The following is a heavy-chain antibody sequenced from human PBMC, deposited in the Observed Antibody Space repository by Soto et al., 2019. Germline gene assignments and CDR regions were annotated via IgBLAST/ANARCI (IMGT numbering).Heavy chain of an antibody. Sequence: SETLSLTCTVSGGSISSCYWSWIRQPPGKGLEWMGFIYYSGGTSYNPSLKSRVTISVDTSKNQFSLKMSSVTAADPAVYYCARRYGSCFDYWGQGTLVTVYS. D-gene: IGHD5-18*01. V-gene: IGHV4-59*08. CDR1: GGSISSCY. CDR2: IYYSGGT. CDR3: ARRYGSCFDY. J-gene: IGHJ4*02.